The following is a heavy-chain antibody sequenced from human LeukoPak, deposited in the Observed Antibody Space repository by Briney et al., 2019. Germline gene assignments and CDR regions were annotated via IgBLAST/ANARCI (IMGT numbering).Heavy chain of an antibody. D-gene: IGHD6-13*01. CDR1: GYTFTGYY. J-gene: IGHJ4*02. CDR3: ARDDTSSSIAAAGTGVAY. Sequence: GASVKVSCKASGYTFTGYYMHWVRQAPGQGLEWMGWINPNSGGTNYAQKFQGRVTMTRDTSISTAYMELSRLRSDDTAVYYCARDDTSSSIAAAGTGVAYWGQGTLVTVSS. CDR2: INPNSGGT. V-gene: IGHV1-2*02.